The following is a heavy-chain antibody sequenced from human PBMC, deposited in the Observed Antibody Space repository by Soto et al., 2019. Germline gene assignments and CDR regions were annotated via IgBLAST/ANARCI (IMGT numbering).Heavy chain of an antibody. CDR1: GLTFTNYG. J-gene: IGHJ6*03. Sequence: APGKGSRKASGLTFTNYGIHRGGQGPGKRLEWVGWGSAYNGNTNYAQKLQGRVTMTTDTSTSTAYMELRSLRSDDTAVYYCARNPYYDILTGYYEPIYYYYSMDVWGKGTTVTVSS. CDR2: GSAYNGNT. CDR3: ARNPYYDILTGYYEPIYYYYSMDV. V-gene: IGHV1-18*01. D-gene: IGHD3-9*01.